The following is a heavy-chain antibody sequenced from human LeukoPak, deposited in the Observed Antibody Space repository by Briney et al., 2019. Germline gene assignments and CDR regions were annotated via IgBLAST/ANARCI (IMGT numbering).Heavy chain of an antibody. Sequence: SETLSLTCAVYGGSFSGYYWSWIRQPPGKGLEWIGEINHSGSTNYNPSLKSRVTISVDTSKNQFSLKLSFVTAADTAVYYCADSPFSAFDIWGQGTMVTVSS. CDR2: INHSGST. J-gene: IGHJ3*02. CDR1: GGSFSGYY. V-gene: IGHV4-34*01. CDR3: ADSPFSAFDI. D-gene: IGHD5-18*01.